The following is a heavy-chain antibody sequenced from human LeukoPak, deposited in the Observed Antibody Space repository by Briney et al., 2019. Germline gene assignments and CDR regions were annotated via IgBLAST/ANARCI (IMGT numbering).Heavy chain of an antibody. CDR2: FHSSGGT. Sequence: SETLSLTCTVSGGSISSNHWSWIRQPPGKGLEYIGYFHSSGGTNYNPSLKSRVTISADTSKNQFSLKLTSLIAADTAVYYCARAIGSGRDVYFYYYMDVWGKGTAVTISS. J-gene: IGHJ6*03. V-gene: IGHV4-59*01. D-gene: IGHD3-10*01. CDR3: ARAIGSGRDVYFYYYMDV. CDR1: GGSISSNH.